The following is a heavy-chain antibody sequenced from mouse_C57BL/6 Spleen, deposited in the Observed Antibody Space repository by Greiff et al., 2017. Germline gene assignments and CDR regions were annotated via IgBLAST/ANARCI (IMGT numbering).Heavy chain of an antibody. V-gene: IGHV1-80*01. CDR2: IYPGDGDT. J-gene: IGHJ2*01. D-gene: IGHD2-4*01. Sequence: QVQLKQSGAELVKPGASVKISCKASGYAFSSYWMNWVKQRPGKGLEWIGQIYPGDGDTNYNGKFKGKATLTADKSSSTAYMQLSSLTSEDSAVYFCARWRDYDGGGYYFDYWGQGTTLTVSS. CDR3: ARWRDYDGGGYYFDY. CDR1: GYAFSSYW.